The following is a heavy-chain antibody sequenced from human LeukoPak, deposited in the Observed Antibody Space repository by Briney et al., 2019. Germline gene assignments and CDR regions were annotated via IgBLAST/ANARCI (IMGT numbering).Heavy chain of an antibody. CDR1: GFIVRNYY. D-gene: IGHD3-22*01. CDR3: ARTYYYDSSEDY. CDR2: ISGSGGST. J-gene: IGHJ4*02. Sequence: GGSLRLSCAASGFIVRNYYLSWVRQAPGKGLERVSAISGSGGSTYYADSVKGRFTISRDNSKNTLYLQMNSLRAEDTAVYYCARTYYYDSSEDYWGQGTLVTVSS. V-gene: IGHV3-23*01.